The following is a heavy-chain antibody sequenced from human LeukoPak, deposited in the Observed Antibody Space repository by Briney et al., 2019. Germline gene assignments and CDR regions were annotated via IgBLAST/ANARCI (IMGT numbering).Heavy chain of an antibody. J-gene: IGHJ4*02. CDR3: AKDGGGYESSR. CDR1: GFTVSSNY. CDR2: IYSGGST. Sequence: GGSLRLSCAASGFTVSSNYMSWVRQAPGKGLEWVSVIYSGGSTYYADSVKGRFTISRDNSKNTLYLQMNSLRVEDTAVYYCAKDGGGYESSRWGQGTLVTVSS. D-gene: IGHD3-22*01. V-gene: IGHV3-66*01.